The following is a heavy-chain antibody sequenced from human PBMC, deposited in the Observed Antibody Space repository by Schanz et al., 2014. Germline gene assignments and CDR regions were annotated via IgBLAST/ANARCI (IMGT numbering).Heavy chain of an antibody. Sequence: VQLLESGGGLVQPGGSLRLSCAASGFTFSDYYMTWIRQAPGKGLEWVSDISDSGDSTHYADSVKGRFTISRDNGKKSLYLQMDSLKTEDTAVYYCARRNFYDKSAAFDYWGQGSLVTVSS. CDR1: GFTFSDYY. CDR2: ISDSGDST. D-gene: IGHD3-9*01. J-gene: IGHJ4*02. CDR3: ARRNFYDKSAAFDY. V-gene: IGHV3-11*03.